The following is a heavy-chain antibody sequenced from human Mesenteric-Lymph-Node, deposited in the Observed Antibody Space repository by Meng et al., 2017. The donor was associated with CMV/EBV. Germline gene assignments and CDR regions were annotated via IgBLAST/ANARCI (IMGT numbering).Heavy chain of an antibody. CDR3: AKDWRTGPYYFDN. CDR2: IWYDGSQT. D-gene: IGHD1-14*01. V-gene: IGHV3-33*03. CDR1: GFIFTNYG. Sequence: GGSLRLSCAASGFIFTNYGMHCVRQTPGRGLQWVAAIWYDGSQTHYEDSVKGRFTISRDNAKNTVHLEMNSLRDGDTAVYYCAKDWRTGPYYFDNWGQGTLVTVSS. J-gene: IGHJ4*02.